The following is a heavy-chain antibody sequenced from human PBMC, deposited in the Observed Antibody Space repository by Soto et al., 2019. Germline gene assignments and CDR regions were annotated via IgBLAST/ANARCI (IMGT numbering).Heavy chain of an antibody. CDR1: GFAFSRYS. J-gene: IGHJ4*02. Sequence: EVQLVESGGGLVKPGGSLRLSCAVSGFAFSRYSVNWVRQAPGKGLEWVSSISTSGDTYYADSVKGRLAISRDNAKNSVYLQMTSLRGEDTGVYYCARGADYTNSNFDYWGQGTLVTVSS. D-gene: IGHD4-4*01. CDR3: ARGADYTNSNFDY. V-gene: IGHV3-21*01. CDR2: ISTSGDT.